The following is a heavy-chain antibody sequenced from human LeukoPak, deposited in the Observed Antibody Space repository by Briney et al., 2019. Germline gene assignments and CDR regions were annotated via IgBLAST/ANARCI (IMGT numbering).Heavy chain of an antibody. CDR1: GYTLTELS. CDR2: FDPEDGET. D-gene: IGHD6-13*01. CDR3: ATHKKSIAAAGSYGMDV. V-gene: IGHV1-24*01. Sequence: GASVKVSCKVSGYTLTELSMHWVRQAPGKGLEWMGGFDPEDGETIYAQKFQGRVTMPEDTSTATAYMELSSLRSEDTAVYYCATHKKSIAAAGSYGMDVWGQGTTVTVSS. J-gene: IGHJ6*02.